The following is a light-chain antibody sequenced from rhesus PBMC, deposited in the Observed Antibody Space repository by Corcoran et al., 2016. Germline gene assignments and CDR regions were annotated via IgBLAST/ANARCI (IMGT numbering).Light chain of an antibody. V-gene: IGKV1-25*01. CDR1: QGISKY. J-gene: IGKJ4*01. CDR2: DAS. Sequence: DIQMTQSPSSLSASVGDTVTITCQASQGISKYLVWYQQKPGKAPKLLMYDASTLKSGVPSRFRGSGSGTEFTLTISSLQPEDFATYYCQQHNSYPLTFGGGTKVEFK. CDR3: QQHNSYPLT.